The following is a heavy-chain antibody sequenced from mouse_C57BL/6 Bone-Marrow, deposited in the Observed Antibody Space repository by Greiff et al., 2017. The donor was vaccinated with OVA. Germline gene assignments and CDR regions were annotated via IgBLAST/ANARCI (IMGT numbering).Heavy chain of an antibody. J-gene: IGHJ4*01. Sequence: QVQLKQSGAELARPGASVKLSCKASGYTFTSYGISWVKQRTGQGLEWIGEIYPRSGNTYYNEKFKGKATLTADKSSSTAYMALRSLTSEDSAVYFCARLDDGYFLYAMDYWGQGTSVTVSS. CDR1: GYTFTSYG. V-gene: IGHV1-81*01. CDR2: IYPRSGNT. D-gene: IGHD2-3*01. CDR3: ARLDDGYFLYAMDY.